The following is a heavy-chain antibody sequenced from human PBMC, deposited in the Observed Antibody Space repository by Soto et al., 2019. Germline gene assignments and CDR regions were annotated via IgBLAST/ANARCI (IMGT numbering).Heavy chain of an antibody. CDR2: ISVYNGIT. J-gene: IGHJ4*02. Sequence: QIQLVQSGAEVKKPGASVKVSCKASGYTFISYGITWVRQAPGQGLEWMGWISVYNGITNYAQNVQGRVTMTTDTSTSTAYMELRCLRSDDTAVYFCARAKDLEYSSSWGAFDYWGQGTLVTVSS. V-gene: IGHV1-18*04. D-gene: IGHD6-13*01. CDR1: GYTFISYG. CDR3: ARAKDLEYSSSWGAFDY.